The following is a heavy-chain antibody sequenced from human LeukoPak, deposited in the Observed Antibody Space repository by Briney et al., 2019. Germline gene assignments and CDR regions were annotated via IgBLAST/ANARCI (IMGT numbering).Heavy chain of an antibody. CDR3: ARARNYYDSSDYYYEGDAFDT. D-gene: IGHD3-22*01. V-gene: IGHV4-59*01. CDR2: VYYSGST. Sequence: SETLSLPFTVSGGSIISYHWSWIRPPPGKGLACIGCVYYSGSTNYNPSLKSRVTISVDTAKNRFSLKLSSVTAADTSVYYCARARNYYDSSDYYYEGDAFDTGGQGTMVTVSS. CDR1: GGSIISYH. J-gene: IGHJ3*02.